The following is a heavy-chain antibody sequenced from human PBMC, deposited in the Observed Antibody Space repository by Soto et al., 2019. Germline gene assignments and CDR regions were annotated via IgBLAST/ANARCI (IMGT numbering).Heavy chain of an antibody. CDR3: ARELDYGGSQYHFDY. V-gene: IGHV3-30*03. D-gene: IGHD4-17*01. CDR2: ISYDGSNK. CDR1: GFPFIIFG. Sequence: GRPLRLSSAASGFPFIIFGMHWVSKAPGKGLEWVAVISYDGSNKYYADSVKGRFTISRDHSKNTLYLQMNSLRAEDTAVYYCARELDYGGSQYHFDYWGQGTLVTVSS. J-gene: IGHJ4*02.